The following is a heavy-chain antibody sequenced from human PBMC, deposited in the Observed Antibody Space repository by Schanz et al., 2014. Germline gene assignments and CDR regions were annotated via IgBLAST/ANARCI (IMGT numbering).Heavy chain of an antibody. CDR2: IWFDGNNK. D-gene: IGHD1-26*01. V-gene: IGHV3-33*08. J-gene: IGHJ4*02. Sequence: VQLVESGGGLVEPGGSLRLSCEASGFTFSTSAMSWVRQAPGKGLEWVAVIWFDGNNKFYADSVKGRFTISRDNSKNTLYLQMSSLRAEDTAVYYCARGARQYSGSYSPSDYWGQGTLVTVSS. CDR1: GFTFSTSA. CDR3: ARGARQYSGSYSPSDY.